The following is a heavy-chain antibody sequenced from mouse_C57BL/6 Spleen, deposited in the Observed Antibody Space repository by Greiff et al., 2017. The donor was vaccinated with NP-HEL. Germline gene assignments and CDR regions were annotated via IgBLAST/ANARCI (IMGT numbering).Heavy chain of an antibody. J-gene: IGHJ4*01. D-gene: IGHD2-5*01. CDR3: ARGGHYSNPYYYAMDY. Sequence: QVQLQQSGAELVKPGASVKISCKASGYAFSSYWMNWVKQRPGKGLEWIGQIYPGDGDTNYNGKFKGKATLTADKSSSTAYMQLSSLTSEDSAVYFCARGGHYSNPYYYAMDYWGQGTSVTVSS. CDR2: IYPGDGDT. V-gene: IGHV1-80*01. CDR1: GYAFSSYW.